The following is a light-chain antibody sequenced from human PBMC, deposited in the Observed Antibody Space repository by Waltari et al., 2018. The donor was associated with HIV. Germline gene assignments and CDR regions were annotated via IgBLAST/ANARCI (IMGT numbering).Light chain of an antibody. CDR3: ATWDDRLNGRV. V-gene: IGLV1-44*01. J-gene: IGLJ3*02. CDR2: SSN. CDR1: SSNIGRNT. Sequence: QSMLTQPPSASGTPGQRVTISCSGSSSNIGRNTVNWYQQLPGTAPKLPIYSSNHRPSGVPDRFSGPKSGTSASLDIRGLQSEDEADYYCATWDDRLNGRVFGGGTKLTVL.